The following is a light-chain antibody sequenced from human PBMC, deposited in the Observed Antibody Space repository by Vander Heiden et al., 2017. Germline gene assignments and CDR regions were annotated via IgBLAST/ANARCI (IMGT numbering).Light chain of an antibody. V-gene: IGKV3-11*01. CDR3: QQRSRWPPYT. J-gene: IGKJ2*01. Sequence: EIVFTQSPAHLSLSPGERATLSCRASQSVSGYLAWYQQKSGQAPRPLLYDASNRATGIPARFSGSGSGTDFTLTISSLEPEDFAVYYCQQRSRWPPYTFGQGTKLEI. CDR2: DAS. CDR1: QSVSGY.